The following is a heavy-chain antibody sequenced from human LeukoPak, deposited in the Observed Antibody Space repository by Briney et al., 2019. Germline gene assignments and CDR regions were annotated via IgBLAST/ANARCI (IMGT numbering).Heavy chain of an antibody. V-gene: IGHV4-59*01. CDR3: ARGGYGDAFDI. Sequence: SETLSLTCTVSGGSLSSYYWSWLRQPPGKGLEWIGYIYYSGSTNYNPSLKSRVNISVDTSKNQFSLKLSSVTAADTAVYYCARGGYGDAFDIWGQGTMVTVSS. J-gene: IGHJ3*02. D-gene: IGHD6-25*01. CDR1: GGSLSSYY. CDR2: IYYSGST.